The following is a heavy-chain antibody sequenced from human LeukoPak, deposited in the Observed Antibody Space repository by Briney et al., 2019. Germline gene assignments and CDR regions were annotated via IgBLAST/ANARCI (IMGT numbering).Heavy chain of an antibody. CDR3: ARHRASVYYDSSGYYSGYFDL. J-gene: IGHJ2*01. V-gene: IGHV4-39*01. Sequence: SETLSLTCSVSGDSITSTSYYWGWIRQPPEKGLEWIGSVYYTGGTYYSPSLKSRVTISVDTSKNQFSLKLSSVTAADTAVYYCARHRASVYYDSSGYYSGYFDLWGRGTLFTVSS. CDR2: VYYTGGT. CDR1: GDSITSTSYY. D-gene: IGHD3-22*01.